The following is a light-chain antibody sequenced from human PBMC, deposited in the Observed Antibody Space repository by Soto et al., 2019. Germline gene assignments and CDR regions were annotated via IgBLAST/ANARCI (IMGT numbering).Light chain of an antibody. CDR3: QQYASYWT. CDR2: GAS. J-gene: IGKJ1*01. Sequence: GDRVTITCRASQRIRTWLAWYQQKPGKAPKLLIYGASSLEGGVPSRFSGGGSGTDFSLTISRLQPDDSATYYCQQYASYWTFGQGTKVEIE. V-gene: IGKV1-5*01. CDR1: QRIRTW.